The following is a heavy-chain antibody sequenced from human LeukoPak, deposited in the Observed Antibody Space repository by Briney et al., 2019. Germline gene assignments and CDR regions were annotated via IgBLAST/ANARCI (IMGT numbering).Heavy chain of an antibody. CDR2: ISRSGATI. V-gene: IGHV3-11*01. D-gene: IGHD2/OR15-2a*01. CDR1: GFTFSDYY. Sequence: GGSLRLSCAASGFTFSDYYMSWIRQAPGKGLEWVSYISRSGATIYYADSVKGGFTISRDNAKNSLYLQMNSLRAEDTAVYYCARLNTTNWFDPWGQGTLVTVSS. J-gene: IGHJ5*02. CDR3: ARLNTTNWFDP.